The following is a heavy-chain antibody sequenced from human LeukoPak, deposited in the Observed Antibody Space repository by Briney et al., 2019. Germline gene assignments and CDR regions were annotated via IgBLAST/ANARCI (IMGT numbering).Heavy chain of an antibody. CDR3: ARGFRYYDGIDAFDI. CDR1: GFTFSNYA. Sequence: PGGSLRLSCAASGFTFSNYAFHWVRQAPGKGLEWVAVIWYDGSDKYYADSVKGRFSISRDNSKNTVYLQMNSLRAEDTAVYYCARGFRYYDGIDAFDIWGQGTMVTVSS. D-gene: IGHD3-22*01. CDR2: IWYDGSDK. V-gene: IGHV3-33*01. J-gene: IGHJ3*02.